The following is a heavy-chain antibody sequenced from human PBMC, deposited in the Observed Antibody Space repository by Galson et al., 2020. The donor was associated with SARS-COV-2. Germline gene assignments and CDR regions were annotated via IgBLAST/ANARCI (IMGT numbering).Heavy chain of an antibody. CDR2: IDWDDDK. J-gene: IGHJ4*02. CDR1: GFSLSTSGMC. D-gene: IGHD6-13*01. V-gene: IGHV2-70*01. Sequence: SGPTLVKPTQTLTLTCTFSGFSLSTSGMCVSWIRQPPGKALEWLALIDWDDDKYYSTSLKTRLTISKDTSKNQVVLTMTNMDPVDTATYYCARIRSRSSWYQSTTPHYYFDYWGQGTLVTVSS. CDR3: ARIRSRSSWYQSTTPHYYFDY.